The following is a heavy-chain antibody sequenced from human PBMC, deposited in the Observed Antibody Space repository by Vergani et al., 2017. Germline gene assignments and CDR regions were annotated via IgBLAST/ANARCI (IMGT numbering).Heavy chain of an antibody. CDR3: ARGGGYNRPSWFDP. CDR1: GFTFSSYS. Sequence: EVQLVESGGGLVKPGGSLRLSCAASGFTFSSYSMNWVRQAPGKGLEWVSSISSSSSYIYYADSVKGRFTISRDNAKNSLYLQMNSLRAEDTAVYYCARGGGYNRPSWFDPWGQGTLVTVSS. J-gene: IGHJ5*02. V-gene: IGHV3-21*01. D-gene: IGHD1-14*01. CDR2: ISSSSSYI.